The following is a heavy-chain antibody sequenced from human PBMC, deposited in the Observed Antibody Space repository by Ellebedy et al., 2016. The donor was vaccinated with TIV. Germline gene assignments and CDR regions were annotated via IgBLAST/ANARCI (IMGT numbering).Heavy chain of an antibody. CDR3: TRIQTNWYFNL. Sequence: GESLKISCAASGLTFSSHAMGWVRQAPGKGLEWVSAINGGGENTFYAASVKGRFTISRDNSRNTLYLQLSSLRAEDTALYFCTRIQTNWYFNLWGRGTLVTVSS. J-gene: IGHJ2*01. CDR2: INGGGENT. CDR1: GLTFSSHA. D-gene: IGHD5-18*01. V-gene: IGHV3-23*01.